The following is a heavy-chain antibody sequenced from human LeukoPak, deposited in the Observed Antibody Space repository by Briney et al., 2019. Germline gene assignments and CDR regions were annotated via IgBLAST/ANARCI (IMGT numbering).Heavy chain of an antibody. CDR3: ARDNNADY. V-gene: IGHV3-30*04. CDR1: GFIFSNYA. Sequence: GRSLRLSCAASGFIFSNYAMLWVRQPPGKGLEWVAVIPFDESNTYYADSVKGRFTISRDNSNNTLYLQMDSLRADDTALYFCARDNNADYWGQGTLVTVSS. CDR2: IPFDESNT. J-gene: IGHJ4*02. D-gene: IGHD1/OR15-1a*01.